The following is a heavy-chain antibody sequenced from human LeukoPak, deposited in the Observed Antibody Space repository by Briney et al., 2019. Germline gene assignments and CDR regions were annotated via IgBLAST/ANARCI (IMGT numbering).Heavy chain of an antibody. Sequence: GGSLRLSCAASGFTFSSYGMHWVRQAPGKGLEWVAVISYDGSNKYYADSVKGRFTISRDNSKNTLYLQMNSLRAEDTAVYYCANSGWYENPFNFDYWGQGTLVTLSS. J-gene: IGHJ4*02. CDR1: GFTFSSYG. D-gene: IGHD6-19*01. CDR3: ANSGWYENPFNFDY. V-gene: IGHV3-30*18. CDR2: ISYDGSNK.